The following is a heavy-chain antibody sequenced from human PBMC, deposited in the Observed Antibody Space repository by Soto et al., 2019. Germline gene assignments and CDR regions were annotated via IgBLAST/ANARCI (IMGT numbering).Heavy chain of an antibody. J-gene: IGHJ4*02. CDR1: GFTFSSYW. Sequence: GGSLRLSCAASGFTFSSYWMHWVRQAPGKGLVWVSRISSDGSSKTYADSVKGRFTISRDNAKNTLYLQMNSLRAEDTAVYYCARREAAASTDYWGQGTLVTVSS. CDR2: ISSDGSSK. V-gene: IGHV3-74*01. D-gene: IGHD6-13*01. CDR3: ARREAAASTDY.